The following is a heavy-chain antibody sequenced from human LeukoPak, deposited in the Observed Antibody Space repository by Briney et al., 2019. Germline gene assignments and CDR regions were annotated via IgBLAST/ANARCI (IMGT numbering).Heavy chain of an antibody. Sequence: GGSLRLSCSASGFTFGDYTVSWFRQAPGKGLEWVGFIKTKAYGGTTEYAASVKDRFIISRDDSKSIAYLQMNSLKTEDTAVYYCARGAVVGIIGWFDPWGQGTLVTVSS. CDR3: ARGAVVGIIGWFDP. CDR2: IKTKAYGGTT. CDR1: GFTFGDYT. J-gene: IGHJ5*02. D-gene: IGHD6-13*01. V-gene: IGHV3-49*03.